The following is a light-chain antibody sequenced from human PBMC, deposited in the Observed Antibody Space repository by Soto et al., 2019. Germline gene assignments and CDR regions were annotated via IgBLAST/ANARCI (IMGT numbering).Light chain of an antibody. CDR1: SSNIGSNS. CDR3: AAWDDSLNGREV. V-gene: IGLV1-44*01. J-gene: IGLJ1*01. CDR2: SNN. Sequence: SVLTQPPSGSGTPGQRVTISCYGSSSNIGSNSVNWYQQLPGAAPKLLIYSNNQRPSGVPDRFSGSKSGTSASLAISGLQSEDEADYYCAAWDDSLNGREVFGTGTKVTVL.